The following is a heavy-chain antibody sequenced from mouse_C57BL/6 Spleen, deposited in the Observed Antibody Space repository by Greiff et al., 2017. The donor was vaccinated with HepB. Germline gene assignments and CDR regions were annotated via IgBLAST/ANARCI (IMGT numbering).Heavy chain of an antibody. D-gene: IGHD1-1*01. Sequence: VKLMESGPGLVAPSQSLSITCTVSGFSLTSYAISWVRQPPGKGLEWLGVIWTGGGTNYNSALKSRLSISKDNSKSQVFLKMNSLQTDDTARYYCARTDYGSRGAWFAYWGQGTLVTVSA. CDR3: ARTDYGSRGAWFAY. CDR2: IWTGGGT. V-gene: IGHV2-9-1*01. J-gene: IGHJ3*01. CDR1: GFSLTSYA.